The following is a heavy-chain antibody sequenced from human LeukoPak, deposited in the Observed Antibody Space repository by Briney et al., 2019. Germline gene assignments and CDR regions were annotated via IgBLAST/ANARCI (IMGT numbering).Heavy chain of an antibody. CDR2: IGTAGDT. Sequence: GGSLRLSCAASGFAGSKNYVSWVRQATGKGLERVSAIGTAGDTYYPGSVKGRFTISRENAKNSLYLQMNSLRAEDTAVYYCARGPRRATQLDYWGQGTLVTVSS. V-gene: IGHV3-13*01. J-gene: IGHJ4*02. D-gene: IGHD1-26*01. CDR1: GFAGSKNY. CDR3: ARGPRRATQLDY.